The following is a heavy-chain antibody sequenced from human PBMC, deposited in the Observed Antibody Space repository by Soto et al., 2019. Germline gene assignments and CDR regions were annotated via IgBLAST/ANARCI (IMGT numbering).Heavy chain of an antibody. J-gene: IGHJ4*02. Sequence: GGSLRLSCAASGFTFSSYAMNWVRQAPGKGLEWVGRIKSKTDGGTTDYAAPVKGRFTISRDDSKNTLYLQMNSLETEDTAVYYCTTDPVTMIVVVPSSGWGQGTLVTVSS. CDR3: TTDPVTMIVVVPSSG. D-gene: IGHD3-22*01. CDR2: IKSKTDGGTT. CDR1: GFTFSSYA. V-gene: IGHV3-15*07.